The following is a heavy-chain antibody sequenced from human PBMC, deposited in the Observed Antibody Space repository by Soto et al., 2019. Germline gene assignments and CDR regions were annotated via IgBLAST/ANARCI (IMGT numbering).Heavy chain of an antibody. J-gene: IGHJ5*02. CDR1: GGTFSSYA. CDR2: IIPIFGTA. Sequence: QVQLVQSGAEVKKPGSSVKVSCKASGGTFSSYAISWVRQAPGQGLEWMGGIIPIFGTANYAQKFQGRVTITADESTSTAYMELSSLRSEDTAVYYCARGGYCTNGVCVRKFDPWGQGTLVTVSS. V-gene: IGHV1-69*01. D-gene: IGHD2-8*01. CDR3: ARGGYCTNGVCVRKFDP.